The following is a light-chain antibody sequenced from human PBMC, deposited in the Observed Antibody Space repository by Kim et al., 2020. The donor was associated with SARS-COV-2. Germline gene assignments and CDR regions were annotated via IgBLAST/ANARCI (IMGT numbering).Light chain of an antibody. CDR1: SGYSNYK. Sequence: QLVLTQPPSASVSLGASVTLTCTLSSGYSNYKVDWYQQRPGKGPRFVMRVGTGGIVGSKGDGIPDRFSVLGSGLNRYLTIKNIQEEDESDYHCGADHGSGSNFVYVFGGGTQLTVL. CDR2: VGTGGIVG. CDR3: GADHGSGSNFVYV. V-gene: IGLV9-49*01. J-gene: IGLJ3*02.